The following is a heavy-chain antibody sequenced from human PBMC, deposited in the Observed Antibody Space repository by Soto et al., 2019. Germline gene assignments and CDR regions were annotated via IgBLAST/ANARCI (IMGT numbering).Heavy chain of an antibody. V-gene: IGHV1-3*01. CDR1: GYTFSTYA. CDR2: VNGGNGHT. Sequence: ASVKVSCKASGYTFSTYALHWVRQAPGQGLEWMGWVNGGNGHTRYSQKFKDRVTISRDTPASTAYMELSGLRSEDTAVYYCARGKGMEENYYYYGMDVWGQGTTVTVSS. D-gene: IGHD1-1*01. CDR3: ARGKGMEENYYYYGMDV. J-gene: IGHJ6*02.